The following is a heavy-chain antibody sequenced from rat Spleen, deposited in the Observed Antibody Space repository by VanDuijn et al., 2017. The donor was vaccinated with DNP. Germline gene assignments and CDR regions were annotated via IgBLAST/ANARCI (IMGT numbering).Heavy chain of an antibody. J-gene: IGHJ2*01. CDR2: IGYDGVTS. CDR3: ARWSISGYSFDY. Sequence: EVQLVESGGGLVQPGRSLKLSCAASGFTFSAYYLAWVRQAPTKGLEWVAYIGYDGVTSYYGDSVKGRFTISRDNAKNSLYLQMTSLRSEDMATYYGARWSISGYSFDYWGQGVMVTVSS. D-gene: IGHD4-3*01. CDR1: GFTFSAYY. V-gene: IGHV5-22*01.